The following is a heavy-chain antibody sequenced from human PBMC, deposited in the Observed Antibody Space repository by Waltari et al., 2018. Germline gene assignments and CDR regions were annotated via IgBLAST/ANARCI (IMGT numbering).Heavy chain of an antibody. Sequence: QVQLQQWGAGLLKPSETLSLTCAVYGGSFSGYYWSWIRQPPGKGLQWIGEINHSGSTNYNPSLKSRVTISVDTSKNQFSLKLSSVTAADTAVYYCARKISSGWYRGIGYYYYYYMDVWGKGTTVTISS. CDR3: ARKISSGWYRGIGYYYYYYMDV. D-gene: IGHD6-19*01. CDR1: GGSFSGYY. CDR2: INHSGST. V-gene: IGHV4-34*01. J-gene: IGHJ6*03.